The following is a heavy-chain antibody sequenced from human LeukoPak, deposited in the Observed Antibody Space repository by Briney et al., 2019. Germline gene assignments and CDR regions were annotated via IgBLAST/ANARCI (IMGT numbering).Heavy chain of an antibody. CDR1: GGSISSSSYY. D-gene: IGHD2-2*01. V-gene: IGHV4-39*07. Sequence: PSETLSLTCTVSGGSISSSSYYWGWIRQPPGKGLEWIGSIYYSGSTYYNPSLKSRVTISVDTSKNQFSLKLSSVTAADTAVYYCAGISYCSSTSCYLIDFDYWGQGTLVTVSS. CDR3: AGISYCSSTSCYLIDFDY. J-gene: IGHJ4*02. CDR2: IYYSGST.